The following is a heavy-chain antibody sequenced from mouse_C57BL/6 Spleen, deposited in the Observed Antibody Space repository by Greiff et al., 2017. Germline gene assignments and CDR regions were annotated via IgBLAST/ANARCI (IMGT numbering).Heavy chain of an antibody. Sequence: QVQLQQPGAELVKPGASVKMSCKASGYTFTSYWITWVKQRPGQGLEWIGDISPGSGSTNYNEKFKSKATLTVDTSSSTAYMQLSSLTSEDSAVYYCARWDYYGSSYPSYWYFDVWGTGTTVTVSS. V-gene: IGHV1-55*01. D-gene: IGHD1-1*01. CDR3: ARWDYYGSSYPSYWYFDV. J-gene: IGHJ1*03. CDR1: GYTFTSYW. CDR2: ISPGSGST.